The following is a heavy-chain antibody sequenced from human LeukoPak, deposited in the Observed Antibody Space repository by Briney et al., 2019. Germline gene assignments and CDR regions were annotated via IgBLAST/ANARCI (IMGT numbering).Heavy chain of an antibody. D-gene: IGHD4-23*01. J-gene: IGHJ4*02. V-gene: IGHV3-73*01. CDR2: IRSKANSYAT. Sequence: GGSLRLSCAASGFTFSGSAMHWVRQASGKGLEWVGRIRSKANSYATAYAASVKGRFTISSDDSKNTAYLQMNSLKTEDTAVYYCTRRAPNGVKEGFDYWGQGTLVTVSS. CDR3: TRRAPNGVKEGFDY. CDR1: GFTFSGSA.